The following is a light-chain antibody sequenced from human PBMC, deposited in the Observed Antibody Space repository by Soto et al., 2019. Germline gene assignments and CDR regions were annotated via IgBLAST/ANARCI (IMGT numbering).Light chain of an antibody. CDR1: QSVNSYY. V-gene: IGKV3-20*01. CDR2: STS. J-gene: IGKJ1*01. CDR3: QHYGSSLTWT. Sequence: EIVLTQSPGTLSLSPGERATLSCRASQSVNSYYLAWYQQKPGQAPRLLIYSTSSRATGIPDRFSGSGSGTDFTLTISRLEPEDFAVYHCQHYGSSLTWTFGQGTKVEIE.